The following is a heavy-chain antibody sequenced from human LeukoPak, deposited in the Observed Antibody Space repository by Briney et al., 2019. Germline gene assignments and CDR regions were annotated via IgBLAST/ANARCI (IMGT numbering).Heavy chain of an antibody. Sequence: SETLSLTCTVSGGSISSDNYYWGWIRQPPGKGLEWIGSIYYSGSTYYNPSLKSRVTISVDTSKNQFSLKLSSVTAADTAVYYCASTGYSSSWYLWFDQVFDYWGQGTLVTVSS. J-gene: IGHJ4*02. V-gene: IGHV4-39*07. D-gene: IGHD6-13*01. CDR3: ASTGYSSSWYLWFDQVFDY. CDR1: GGSISSDNYY. CDR2: IYYSGST.